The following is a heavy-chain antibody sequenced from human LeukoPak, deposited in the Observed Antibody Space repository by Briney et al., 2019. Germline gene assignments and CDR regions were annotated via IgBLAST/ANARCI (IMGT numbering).Heavy chain of an antibody. J-gene: IGHJ6*03. D-gene: IGHD3-16*02. CDR3: ARHIGGGIEDMDV. CDR2: IYVTGST. CDR1: GGSIGTYY. Sequence: SETLSLTCIVSGGSIGTYYWSWIRQSPGKGLEWIGYIYVTGSTRYNPYLQSRVTISVDTSRNQFFLKMSSVAAADTAVYYCARHIGGGIEDMDVWGTGTKVTVSS. V-gene: IGHV4-59*08.